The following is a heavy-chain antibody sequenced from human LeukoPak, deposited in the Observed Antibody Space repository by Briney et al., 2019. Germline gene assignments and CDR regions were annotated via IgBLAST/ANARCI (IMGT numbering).Heavy chain of an antibody. CDR3: GRHGDYYYYMDV. Sequence: SETLSLTCTVSGGSMTSSSYYWGWIRQPPGKGLEWIGSIYYSGRTYYNPSLKSRVNISVDTSKNQFSLKLSSVTAADTAVYYCGRHGDYYYYMDVWGKGTTVTIPS. J-gene: IGHJ6*03. V-gene: IGHV4-39*01. D-gene: IGHD3-3*01. CDR2: IYYSGRT. CDR1: GGSMTSSSYY.